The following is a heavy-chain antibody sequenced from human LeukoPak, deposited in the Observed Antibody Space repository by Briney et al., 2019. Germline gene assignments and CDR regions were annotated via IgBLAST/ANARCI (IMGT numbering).Heavy chain of an antibody. D-gene: IGHD3-3*01. CDR2: IIPIFGTA. J-gene: IGHJ3*02. CDR1: GGTFSSYA. CDR3: ARRLRFLEWLLSGAFDI. V-gene: IGHV1-69*13. Sequence: ASVKVSCKASGGTFSSYAISRVRQAPGQGLEWMGGIIPIFGTANYAQKFQGRATITADESTSTAYMELSSLRSEDTAVYYCARRLRFLEWLLSGAFDIWGQGTMVTVSS.